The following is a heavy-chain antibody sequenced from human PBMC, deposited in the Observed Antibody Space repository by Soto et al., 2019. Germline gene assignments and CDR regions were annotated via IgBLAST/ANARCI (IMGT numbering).Heavy chain of an antibody. Sequence: EVQLVESGGGLVQPGGSLRLSCGASGFTFRTYCLSWVRQVPGKGLEWVANINQDGSEKNYLDSVKGRFTSSRDNAKNSLYLQMSSLRAEDTAVYYCARDGSTSWYSYDYHGMDVWGQGTTVTVSS. CDR3: ARDGSTSWYSYDYHGMDV. J-gene: IGHJ6*02. CDR1: GFTFRTYC. V-gene: IGHV3-7*05. CDR2: INQDGSEK. D-gene: IGHD5-18*01.